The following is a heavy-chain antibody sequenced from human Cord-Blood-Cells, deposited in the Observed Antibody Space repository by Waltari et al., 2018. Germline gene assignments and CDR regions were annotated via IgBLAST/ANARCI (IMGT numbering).Heavy chain of an antibody. CDR1: GLPFTHYH. CDR3: AADRVEYPTSDWYFDL. D-gene: IGHD6-6*01. V-gene: IGHV1-58*01. J-gene: IGHJ2*01. CDR2: SVGGSGNT. Sequence: QIQLVEPGPEVKKPGSAVKDACSASGLPFTHYHYQRVPRACRQRLQWIGWSVGGSGNTNYAQKFQERVTITRDMCTSTAYRELSSLRSEDTAVYYCAADRVEYPTSDWYFDLWGRGTLVTVSS.